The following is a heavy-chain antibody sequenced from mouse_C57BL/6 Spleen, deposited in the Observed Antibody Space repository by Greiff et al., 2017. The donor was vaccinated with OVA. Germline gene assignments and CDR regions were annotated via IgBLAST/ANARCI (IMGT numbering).Heavy chain of an antibody. CDR2: IDPSDSET. CDR1: GYTFTSYW. D-gene: IGHD1-1*01. V-gene: IGHV1-52*01. CDR3: ARGGYGSSHWYFDV. J-gene: IGHJ1*03. Sequence: VQLQQSGAELVRPGSSVKLSCKASGYTFTSYWMHWVKQRPIQGLEWIGNIDPSDSETHYNQKFKDKATLTVDKSSSTAYMQLSSLTSEDSAVYYCARGGYGSSHWYFDVWGTGTTVTVSS.